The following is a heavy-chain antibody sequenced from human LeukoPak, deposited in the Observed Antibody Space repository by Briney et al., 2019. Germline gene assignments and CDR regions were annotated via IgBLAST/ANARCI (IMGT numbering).Heavy chain of an antibody. Sequence: PSETLSLTCAVYGGSFSGYYWSWIRQPPGKGLEWIGEINHSGSTNYNPSLKSRVTISVDTSKNQFSLELSSVTAADTAVYYCARGRRYYDSSGYYYFDYWGQGTLVTVSS. D-gene: IGHD3-22*01. CDR1: GGSFSGYY. CDR3: ARGRRYYDSSGYYYFDY. CDR2: INHSGST. J-gene: IGHJ4*02. V-gene: IGHV4-34*01.